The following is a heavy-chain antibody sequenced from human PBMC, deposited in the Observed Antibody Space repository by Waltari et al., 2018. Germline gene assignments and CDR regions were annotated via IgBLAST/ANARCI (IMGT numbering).Heavy chain of an antibody. CDR2: IYPGDSDT. CDR3: ARHGLSTRAYYYYYGMDV. Sequence: EVQLVQSGAEVKKPGESLKISCKGSGYSFTSYWIGWVRQMPGKGLEWMGIIYPGDSDTRYSPSFQGQVTISADKSISTAYLQWSSLKASDTAMYYCARHGLSTRAYYYYYGMDVWGQGTTVTVSS. J-gene: IGHJ6*02. D-gene: IGHD3-10*01. CDR1: GYSFTSYW. V-gene: IGHV5-51*01.